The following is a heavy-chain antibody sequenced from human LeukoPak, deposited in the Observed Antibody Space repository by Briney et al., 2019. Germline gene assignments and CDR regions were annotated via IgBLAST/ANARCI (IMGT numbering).Heavy chain of an antibody. Sequence: GGSLRLSCAASGFTFSNFALMWVRQAPGRGLEWVSAIRGADGSTVYADSVKGRFTIYRDNSKNTLYLQMIGLRAEDAAVYYCARDPNGDYIGAFDMWGPGTLVTVSS. D-gene: IGHD4-17*01. CDR2: IRGADGST. V-gene: IGHV3-23*01. J-gene: IGHJ3*02. CDR1: GFTFSNFA. CDR3: ARDPNGDYIGAFDM.